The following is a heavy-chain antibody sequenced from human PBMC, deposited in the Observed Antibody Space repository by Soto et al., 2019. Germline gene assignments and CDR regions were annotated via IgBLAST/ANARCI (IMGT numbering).Heavy chain of an antibody. CDR3: ARDLSGTIDY. CDR2: MWHDGNKA. D-gene: IGHD1-7*01. CDR1: GFTFSNFG. J-gene: IGHJ4*02. Sequence: PGGSLRLSCAASGFTFSNFGMHWVRQAPGKGLEWVARMWHDGNKAFYTDSVKGRFTISRDISKNTLYLQMNSLRAEDTAVYYCARDLSGTIDYWGQGTLVTVSS. V-gene: IGHV3-33*01.